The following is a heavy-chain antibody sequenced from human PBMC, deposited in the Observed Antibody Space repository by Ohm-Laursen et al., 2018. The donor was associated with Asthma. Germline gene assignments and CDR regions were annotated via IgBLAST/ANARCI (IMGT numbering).Heavy chain of an antibody. Sequence: ASVKVSCQASGYTFTNYGFSWVRQAPGQGLEWMGWISAYYGSTHFAQKFQGRVTLTTDTSTTTAYMELRSLRSDDTAVYFCVRETEVVGVVSFGYWGQGTLVTVSS. J-gene: IGHJ4*02. CDR3: VRETEVVGVVSFGY. CDR1: GYTFTNYG. CDR2: ISAYYGST. D-gene: IGHD1-26*01. V-gene: IGHV1-18*01.